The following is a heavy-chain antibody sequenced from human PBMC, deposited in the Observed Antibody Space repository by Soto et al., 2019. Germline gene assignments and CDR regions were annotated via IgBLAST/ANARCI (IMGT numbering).Heavy chain of an antibody. CDR2: INSDASHT. V-gene: IGHV3-74*01. D-gene: IGHD2-2*01. J-gene: IGHJ5*02. CDR1: RVTFRTYW. Sequence: GALRLYDAAYRVTFRTYWVHWIRQVPGKGLEWVSRINSDASHTYYADSVKGRFTISRDNAKNTLHLEMNSLRAEDTAVYYCVRDGHCITTSCYGNCFDPWGQGTLVTVPS. CDR3: VRDGHCITTSCYGNCFDP.